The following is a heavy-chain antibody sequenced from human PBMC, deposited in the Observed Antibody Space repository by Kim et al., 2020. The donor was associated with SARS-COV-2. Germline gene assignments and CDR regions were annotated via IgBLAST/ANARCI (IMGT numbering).Heavy chain of an antibody. Sequence: GGSLRLSCAATGFTFSNYGISWVRQAPGKGLEWVAVISGSGVSTNYAGSVRGRFTISRDNSKNTVYLHMNSLRAEDTAVYYCATRDTSDWHYLERWGQGTLITVSS. D-gene: IGHD1-7*01. V-gene: IGHV3-23*01. CDR2: ISGSGVST. CDR1: GFTFSNYG. CDR3: ATRDTSDWHYLER. J-gene: IGHJ4*02.